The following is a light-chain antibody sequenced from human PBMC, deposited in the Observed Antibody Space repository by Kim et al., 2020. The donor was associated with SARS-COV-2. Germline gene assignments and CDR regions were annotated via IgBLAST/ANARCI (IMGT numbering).Light chain of an antibody. J-gene: IGLJ3*02. CDR3: QSWDSNTRGV. Sequence: SYELTQPLSVSVSPGQTATIPCSGDHLGDRYVSWYQQKPGQSPVMVIYQDTKRPSGIPARFSGTNSGNTATLTISGTQAMDEADYYCQSWDSNTRGVFGG. CDR2: QDT. CDR1: HLGDRY. V-gene: IGLV3-1*01.